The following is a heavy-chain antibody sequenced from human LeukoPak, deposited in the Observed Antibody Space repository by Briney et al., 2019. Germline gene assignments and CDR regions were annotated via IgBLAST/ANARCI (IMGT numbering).Heavy chain of an antibody. J-gene: IGHJ6*03. CDR1: GGSISTYY. Sequence: SETLSLTCTVSGGSISTYYWNWIRQPPGKGLEWIGYIYYSGTTNYNPSLKSRVSMSVDTSKNQFSLKLSSVTAADTAVYYCARDGYCTNGVCYVYYYMDVWGKGTTVTVSS. V-gene: IGHV4-59*08. CDR2: IYYSGTT. D-gene: IGHD2-8*01. CDR3: ARDGYCTNGVCYVYYYMDV.